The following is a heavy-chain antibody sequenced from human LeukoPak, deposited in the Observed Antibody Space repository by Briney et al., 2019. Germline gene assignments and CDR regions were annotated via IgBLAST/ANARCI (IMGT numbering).Heavy chain of an antibody. D-gene: IGHD3-10*01. CDR1: GFTFEYYG. CDR3: AREDGGG. CDR2: ISSGGDTM. Sequence: GGSLRLSCAASGFTFEYYGMNWVRRAPGKGLEWISYISSGGDTMFYADSVKARFTISRDDAKNSMYLQMNSLTAEGTALYFCAREDGGGWGHGTLVTVSS. V-gene: IGHV3-48*04. J-gene: IGHJ4*01.